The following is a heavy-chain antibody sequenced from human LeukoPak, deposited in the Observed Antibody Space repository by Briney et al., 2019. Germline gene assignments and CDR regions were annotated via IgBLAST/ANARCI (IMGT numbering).Heavy chain of an antibody. D-gene: IGHD5-12*01. J-gene: IGHJ4*02. V-gene: IGHV3-74*01. CDR3: ARLGRSGYKPRVSDY. CDR1: GFSFSSYW. Sequence: GGSLRLSCVASGFSFSSYWMHWVRQAPGKGLVWVSRINTDGTTTDYADSVKGRFTFSRDNIKNTLYLQMNSLRVEDTAMYYCARLGRSGYKPRVSDYWGQGTLVTVSS. CDR2: INTDGTTT.